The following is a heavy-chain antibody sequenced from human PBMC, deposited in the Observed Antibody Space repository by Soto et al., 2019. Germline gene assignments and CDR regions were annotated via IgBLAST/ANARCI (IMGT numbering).Heavy chain of an antibody. V-gene: IGHV4-34*01. Sequence: SETLSLTCAVYGGSFSGYYWSWIRQPPGKGLEWIGEINHSGSTNYNPSLKSRVTISVDTSKNQFSLKLSSVTAADTAVYYCARLTTVATDAFDIWGQGTMVTVSS. CDR3: ARLTTVATDAFDI. J-gene: IGHJ3*02. CDR2: INHSGST. CDR1: GGSFSGYY. D-gene: IGHD4-17*01.